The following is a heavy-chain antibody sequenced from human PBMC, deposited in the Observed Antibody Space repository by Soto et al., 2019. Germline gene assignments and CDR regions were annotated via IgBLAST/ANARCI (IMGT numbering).Heavy chain of an antibody. D-gene: IGHD3-3*01. CDR1: GDSINSDKYY. V-gene: IGHV4-39*07. J-gene: IGHJ3*02. CDR2: IYYRGNT. Sequence: PSETLSLTCSVSGDSINSDKYYWGWIRQPPGKGLEWIGSIYYRGNTYYNPSLQTRVTISVDKSKSQFSLKLTSVTAADTAVYYCARGVITIFGVVITIIPDAFDIWGQGIMVTVSS. CDR3: ARGVITIFGVVITIIPDAFDI.